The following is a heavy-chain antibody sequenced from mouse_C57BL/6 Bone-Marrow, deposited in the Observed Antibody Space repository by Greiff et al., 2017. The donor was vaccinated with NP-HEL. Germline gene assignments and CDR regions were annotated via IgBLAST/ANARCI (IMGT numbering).Heavy chain of an antibody. CDR3: ASYYSNYAMDY. CDR2: INSDGGST. J-gene: IGHJ4*01. CDR1: EYEFPSHD. Sequence: EVMLVESGGGLVQPGESLKLSCESNEYEFPSHDMSWVRKTPEKRLELVAAINSDGGSTYYPDTMERRFIISRDNTKKTLYLQMSSLRSEDKALYYCASYYSNYAMDYWGQGTSVTVSS. D-gene: IGHD2-5*01. V-gene: IGHV5-2*01.